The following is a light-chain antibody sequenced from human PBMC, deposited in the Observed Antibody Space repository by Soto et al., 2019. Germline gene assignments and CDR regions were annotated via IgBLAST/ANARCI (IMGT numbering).Light chain of an antibody. V-gene: IGKV3D-15*01. CDR3: QQYNNCPIT. CDR2: GAS. CDR1: QSVSSD. Sequence: ETVMTQSAATLSLSPLERGTLFCRASQSVSSDLAWYQQRPGQAPRLVIYGASNRATGIPDRFSAWGSGTEFTLTISSLQSEDFAIYYCQQYNNCPITFGQGTRLEIK. J-gene: IGKJ5*01.